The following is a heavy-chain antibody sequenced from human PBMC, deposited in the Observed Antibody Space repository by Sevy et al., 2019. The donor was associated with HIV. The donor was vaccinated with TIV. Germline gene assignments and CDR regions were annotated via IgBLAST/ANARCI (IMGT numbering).Heavy chain of an antibody. V-gene: IGHV4-39*01. CDR3: ARRVAAAGQGNEYFQH. Sequence: SETLSLTCTVSGGSITDKKYYWAWIRQPPGKGLEWIGCISYGGSTYYNPSHQSRVTLSVDTCKNQFSLNLSSVTAADTAKYYCARRVAAAGQGNEYFQHWGRGTLVTVSS. CDR2: ISYGGST. J-gene: IGHJ1*01. D-gene: IGHD6-13*01. CDR1: GGSITDKKYY.